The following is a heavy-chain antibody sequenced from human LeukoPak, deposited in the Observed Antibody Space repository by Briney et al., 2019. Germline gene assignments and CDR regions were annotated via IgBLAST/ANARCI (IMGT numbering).Heavy chain of an antibody. Sequence: SETLSLTCTVSGGSVSSGSYYWSWIRQPPGKGLEWIGYIYYSGNTNNNPSLKSRVTISADTSKNQFSLKLSSVTAADTAVYYCATLKYYDDSGYSNCGQGTLVTVSS. V-gene: IGHV4-61*01. CDR2: IYYSGNT. J-gene: IGHJ4*02. CDR1: GGSVSSGSYY. CDR3: ATLKYYDDSGYSN. D-gene: IGHD3-22*01.